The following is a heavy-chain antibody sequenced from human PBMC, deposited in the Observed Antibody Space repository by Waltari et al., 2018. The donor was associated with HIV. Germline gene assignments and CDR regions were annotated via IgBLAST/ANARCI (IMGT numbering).Heavy chain of an antibody. CDR2: NRRGTKEE. V-gene: IGHV3-11*01. CDR3: GRDDPGYGPIDH. D-gene: IGHD5-18*01. Sequence: LVESGGGVVKTGESLRLMCEASGFAFRHYSFNWVRQSPMRGLGWGGSNRRGTKEEFYLGSGRGRFVISRDGSERSVHLQMDFGKKEETGTYFCGRDDPGYGPIDHWGRGTQVTV. J-gene: IGHJ5*02. CDR1: GFAFRHYS.